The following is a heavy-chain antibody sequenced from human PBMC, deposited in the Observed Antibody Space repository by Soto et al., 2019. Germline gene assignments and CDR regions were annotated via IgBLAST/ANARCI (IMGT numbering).Heavy chain of an antibody. J-gene: IGHJ4*02. CDR3: AREHGSGWQYYFDY. CDR1: GGSISSYY. V-gene: IGHV4-59*01. Sequence: QVQLQESGPGLVKPSETLSLTCTVSGGSISSYYWSWIRQPPGKGLEWIGYIYYIGSTNYNPSLKSRVTISLDTSKNQFSLKLSSVTAADTAVYYCAREHGSGWQYYFDYWGQGTLVTVSS. CDR2: IYYIGST. D-gene: IGHD6-19*01.